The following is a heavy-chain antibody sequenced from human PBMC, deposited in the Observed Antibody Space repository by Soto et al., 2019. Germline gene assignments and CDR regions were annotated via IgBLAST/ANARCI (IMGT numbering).Heavy chain of an antibody. CDR2: INHSGST. J-gene: IGHJ6*02. CDR3: ARGFEPSLWLAPSYYYYGMDV. D-gene: IGHD6-19*01. CDR1: GGSFSGYY. V-gene: IGHV4-34*01. Sequence: SETLSLTCAVYGGSFSGYYWSWIRQPPGKGLEWIGEINHSGSTNYNPSLKSRVTISVDTSKNQFSLKLSSVTAADTAVYYCARGFEPSLWLAPSYYYYGMDVWGQGTTVTVSS.